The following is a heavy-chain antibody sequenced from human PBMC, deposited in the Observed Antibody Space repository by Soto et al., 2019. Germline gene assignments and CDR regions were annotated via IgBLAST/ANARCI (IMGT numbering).Heavy chain of an antibody. J-gene: IGHJ4*02. CDR2: INTGNGNT. CDR3: ATGGGKSSSSSGSIYLG. Sequence: QVQLVQSGAEVKKPGASVKVSCKASGYSFTTYAIQWVRQAPGQTFEWMGWINTGNGNTKYSQNFQGRVTITRYTSATTVYMALASLTSEDRAVYYCATGGGKSSSSSGSIYLGWGQGTLVTVSS. V-gene: IGHV1-3*04. CDR1: GYSFTTYA. D-gene: IGHD3-22*01.